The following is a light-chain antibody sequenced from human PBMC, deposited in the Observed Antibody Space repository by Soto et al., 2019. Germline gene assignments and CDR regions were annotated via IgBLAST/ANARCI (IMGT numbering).Light chain of an antibody. J-gene: IGKJ1*01. CDR2: GAS. Sequence: EIVLTQSPGTLSLSPGERATLSCRASQSLTNNYFAWYQQKPGRALRLLIDGASTRATGIPDRFSGSGSGTDFTLNLSRLEAEDFAVFYCQQYEAVVTFGQGTKVEI. CDR3: QQYEAVVT. V-gene: IGKV3-20*01. CDR1: QSLTNNY.